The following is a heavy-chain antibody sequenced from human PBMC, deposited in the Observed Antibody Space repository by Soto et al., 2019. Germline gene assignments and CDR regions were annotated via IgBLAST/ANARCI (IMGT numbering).Heavy chain of an antibody. V-gene: IGHV4-34*01. CDR1: GGSFSGYY. CDR3: ARLYCSGGSCYYCFDY. J-gene: IGHJ4*02. D-gene: IGHD2-15*01. Sequence: SETLSLTCAVYGGSFSGYYWSWIRQPPGKGLEWIGEINHSGSTNYNPSLKSRVTISVDTTKNQFSLQLRYVTAADTAVYYCARLYCSGGSCYYCFDYWGQGTLVTVSS. CDR2: INHSGST.